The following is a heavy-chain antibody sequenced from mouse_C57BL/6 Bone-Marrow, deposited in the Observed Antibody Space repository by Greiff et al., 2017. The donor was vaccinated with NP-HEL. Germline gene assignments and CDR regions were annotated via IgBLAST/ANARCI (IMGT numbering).Heavy chain of an antibody. CDR1: GFYITDDY. CDR2: IDPENGDT. Sequence: VQLQQSGAELVRPGASVTLSCTVSGFYITDDYMHWVKQRPEQGLEWIGWIDPENGDTEYASKFQGQATITADTSSNPAYLQLSSLTSEDTAVYYCTTGGSSPYAMDYWGQGTSVTVSS. D-gene: IGHD1-1*01. J-gene: IGHJ4*01. V-gene: IGHV14-4*01. CDR3: TTGGSSPYAMDY.